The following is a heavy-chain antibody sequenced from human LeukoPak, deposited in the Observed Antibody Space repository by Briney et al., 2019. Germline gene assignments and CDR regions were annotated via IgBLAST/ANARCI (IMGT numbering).Heavy chain of an antibody. V-gene: IGHV3-23*01. Sequence: GSLRLSCAASGFTFSSYAMTWVRQAPGKGLEWVSTISGGDDNTYYADSVKGRFTISRDNSKNTLYLQMNSLRPEDTAVYYCAKGLYYDTSGYFPYWGQGILVTVSS. D-gene: IGHD3-22*01. CDR2: ISGGDDNT. J-gene: IGHJ4*02. CDR1: GFTFSSYA. CDR3: AKGLYYDTSGYFPY.